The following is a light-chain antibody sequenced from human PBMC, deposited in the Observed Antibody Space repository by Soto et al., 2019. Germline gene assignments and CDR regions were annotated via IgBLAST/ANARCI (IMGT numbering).Light chain of an antibody. CDR1: QSVSSSY. J-gene: IGKJ1*01. Sequence: EIVLTQSAGTLSLSPGERATLSCRASQSVSSSYLAWYQQKPGQAPRLLIYGASSRATGIPDRFSGSGSGKDFTLTISRLEPEDFAVYYCQRYGRSPSWTCGRGTKVEIK. CDR2: GAS. V-gene: IGKV3-20*01. CDR3: QRYGRSPSWT.